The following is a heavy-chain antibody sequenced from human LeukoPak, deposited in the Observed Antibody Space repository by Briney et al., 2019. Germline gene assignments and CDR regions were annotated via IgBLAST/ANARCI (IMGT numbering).Heavy chain of an antibody. J-gene: IGHJ4*02. CDR1: GFTFSSYA. Sequence: PGGSLRLSCAASGFTFSSYAMSWVRQAPGKGLEWVSTITASGVDTYYAESVKGRFTISRDNSKNTLYLQMNSLGAEDTAVYYCAKGEYNYRYMVDYRGQGTLVTVSS. D-gene: IGHD5-18*01. V-gene: IGHV3-23*01. CDR2: ITASGVDT. CDR3: AKGEYNYRYMVDY.